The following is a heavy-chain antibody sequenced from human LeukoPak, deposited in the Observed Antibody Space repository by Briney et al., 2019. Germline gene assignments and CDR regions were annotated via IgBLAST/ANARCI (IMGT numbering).Heavy chain of an antibody. J-gene: IGHJ5*02. CDR3: AREAVTTRRGVNNWFDP. CDR1: GFTFSSYS. D-gene: IGHD4-17*01. CDR2: ISSSSSYI. V-gene: IGHV3-21*01. Sequence: GGSLRLSCAASGFTFSSYSMNWVRQAPGKGLEWVSSISSSSSYIYYADSVKGRFTISRDNAKNSLYLQMNSLRAEDTAVCYCAREAVTTRRGVNNWFDPWGQGTLVTVSS.